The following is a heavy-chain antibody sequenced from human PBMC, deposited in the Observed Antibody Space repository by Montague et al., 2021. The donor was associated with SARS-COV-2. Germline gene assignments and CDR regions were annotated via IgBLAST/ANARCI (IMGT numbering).Heavy chain of an antibody. V-gene: IGHV4-4*07. J-gene: IGHJ4*02. CDR1: GGSISSYY. CDR2: LYITGST. CDR3: ASIPTRLNTVRGVIDN. D-gene: IGHD3-10*01. Sequence: SETLSLTCTVFGGSISSYYWSWIRQSAGKGLEWIGRLYITGSTNYNSALEGRVTMSVDTSRNQFYLKLTSVTAADTAVYYCASIPTRLNTVRGVIDNWGQGVLVTVSS.